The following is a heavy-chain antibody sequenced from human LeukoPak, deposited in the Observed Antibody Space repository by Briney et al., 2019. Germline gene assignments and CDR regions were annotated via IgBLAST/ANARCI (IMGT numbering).Heavy chain of an antibody. CDR1: GYTFTGYY. Sequence: ASVKVSCTASGYTFTGYYMHWVRQAPGQGLEWMGWINPNSGGTNYAQKFQGRVTMTRDTSISTAYMELSRLRSDDTAVYYCARAKNGYSSGWYGDWGQGTLVTVSS. D-gene: IGHD6-19*01. CDR3: ARAKNGYSSGWYGD. V-gene: IGHV1-2*02. J-gene: IGHJ4*02. CDR2: INPNSGGT.